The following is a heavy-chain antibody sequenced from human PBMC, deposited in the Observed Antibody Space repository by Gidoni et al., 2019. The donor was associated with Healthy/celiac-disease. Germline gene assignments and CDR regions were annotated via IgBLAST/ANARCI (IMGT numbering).Heavy chain of an antibody. J-gene: IGHJ4*02. CDR3: TTASGYSSGWYNYFDY. D-gene: IGHD6-19*01. CDR1: GFAFSTAW. Sequence: EVQLVESGGGLVKPGGSLRLSCAASGFAFSTAWMSWVRQAPGKGLEWVGRIKSKTDGGTTDYAAPVKGRFTISRDDSKNTLYLQMNSLKTEDTAVYYCTTASGYSSGWYNYFDYWGQGTLVTVSS. CDR2: IKSKTDGGTT. V-gene: IGHV3-15*01.